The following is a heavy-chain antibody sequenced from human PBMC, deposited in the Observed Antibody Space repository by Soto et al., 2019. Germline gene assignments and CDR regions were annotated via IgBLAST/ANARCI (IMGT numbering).Heavy chain of an antibody. D-gene: IGHD3-22*01. CDR1: GFTFSSYS. J-gene: IGHJ4*02. CDR3: ARESTYYYDSSGYYPLDY. CDR2: ISSSSSYI. V-gene: IGHV3-21*01. Sequence: GGSLRLSCAASGFTFSSYSMNWVRQAPGKGLEWVSSISSSSSYIYYADSVKGRFTISRDNAKNSLYLQMNSLRAEDTAVYYCARESTYYYDSSGYYPLDYWGQGTLVTVSS.